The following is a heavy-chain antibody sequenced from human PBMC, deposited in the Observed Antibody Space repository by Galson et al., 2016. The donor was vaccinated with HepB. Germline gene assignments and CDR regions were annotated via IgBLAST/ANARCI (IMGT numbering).Heavy chain of an antibody. V-gene: IGHV1-18*01. CDR2: ISAVNGNT. D-gene: IGHD6-25*01. CDR3: ARYRAATAYSDY. Sequence: SVKVSCKASGYTFTGYGISWVRQAPGQGLEWMGWISAVNGNTRYAQRFQDRVTMTIDTSTSTAFMELRGLRSDDTAVYYCARYRAATAYSDYWSQGTLVTVSS. CDR1: GYTFTGYG. J-gene: IGHJ4*02.